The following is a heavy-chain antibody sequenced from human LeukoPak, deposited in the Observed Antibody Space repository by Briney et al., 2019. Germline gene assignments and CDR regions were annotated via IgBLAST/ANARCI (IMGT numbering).Heavy chain of an antibody. V-gene: IGHV1-8*01. D-gene: IGHD3-22*01. CDR1: GYTFTSYD. Sequence: ASVKVSCKASGYTFTSYDINWVRQATGQGLEWMGWMNPNSGNTGYAQKFQGRVTMTRNTSISTAYMELSSLRSEDTAVYYCATVGPGYYDSSGSYDYWGQGTLVTVSS. J-gene: IGHJ4*02. CDR2: MNPNSGNT. CDR3: ATVGPGYYDSSGSYDY.